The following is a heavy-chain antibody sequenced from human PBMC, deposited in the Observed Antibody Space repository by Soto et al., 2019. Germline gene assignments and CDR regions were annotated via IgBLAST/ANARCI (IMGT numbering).Heavy chain of an antibody. J-gene: IGHJ6*02. V-gene: IGHV3-74*01. CDR2: LNSDGSSK. D-gene: IGHD3-16*01. CDR3: ARGLKNYYAMDV. Sequence: GGSVRLSCAASGFTFNSYWMHWVRQAPGKGLVWVSRLNSDGSSKYYGDSMKGRLTISRDNAENTVYLQMNSLRDEDTAVYFCARGLKNYYAMDVWGQGTTVTVSS. CDR1: GFTFNSYW.